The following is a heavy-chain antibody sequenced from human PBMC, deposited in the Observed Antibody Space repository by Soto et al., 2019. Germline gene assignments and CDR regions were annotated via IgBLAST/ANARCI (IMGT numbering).Heavy chain of an antibody. V-gene: IGHV1-24*01. CDR3: ATVMGTSSSSGGFFGNWFDP. CDR1: GYTLTELS. J-gene: IGHJ5*02. CDR2: FDPEDGET. D-gene: IGHD6-6*01. Sequence: GASVKVSCKVSGYTLTELSMHWVRQAPGKGLEWMGGFDPEDGETIYAQKFQGRVTMTEDTSTDTAYMELSSLRSEDTAVYYCATVMGTSSSSGGFFGNWFDPWGQGTLVTVSS.